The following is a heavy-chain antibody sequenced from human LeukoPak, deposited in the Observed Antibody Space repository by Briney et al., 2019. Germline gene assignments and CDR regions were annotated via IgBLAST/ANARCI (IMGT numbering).Heavy chain of an antibody. Sequence: PGGSLRLSCAASGFTFSSYAMSWVRQAPGKGLEWVGRSKSKADGGTTDYAEPVKGRFTISRDDSKTTLYLQMNSLKTEDTAFYYCTTDHLLVAAIGYWGQGALVTVPS. CDR1: GFTFSSYA. CDR3: TTDHLLVAAIGY. D-gene: IGHD2-15*01. V-gene: IGHV3-15*01. J-gene: IGHJ4*02. CDR2: SKSKADGGTT.